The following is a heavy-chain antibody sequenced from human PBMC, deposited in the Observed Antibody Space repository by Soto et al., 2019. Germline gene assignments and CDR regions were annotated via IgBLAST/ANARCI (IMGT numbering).Heavy chain of an antibody. J-gene: IGHJ4*02. CDR2: IKQDGNEK. CDR3: AIGHWLGK. D-gene: IGHD6-19*01. V-gene: IGHV3-7*01. CDR1: GFTFSDYL. Sequence: EVQLVDSEGTLVQPGESLRLSCAASGFTFSDYLMTWVRQAPGKGLEWVATIKQDGNEKYYVDSVKGRFTISRDNAKNSLYLHLNALRAEDTAVYYCAIGHWLGKWGQGTLVTVSS.